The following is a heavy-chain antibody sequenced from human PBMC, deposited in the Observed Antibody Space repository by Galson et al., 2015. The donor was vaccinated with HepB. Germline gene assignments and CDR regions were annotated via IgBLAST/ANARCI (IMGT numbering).Heavy chain of an antibody. CDR2: IVPIPTKT. CDR1: GDTFRTYA. J-gene: IGHJ6*03. V-gene: IGHV1-69*04. Sequence: SVKVSCKASGDTFRTYALSWVRQAPGQGLEWIGNIVPIPTKTNYAQEFQGRVLITADRSTSTAYVEMRSLSFEDTAVYYCARTYYGAYQYFNYMDVWGQGTTVTVSS. D-gene: IGHD4-17*01. CDR3: ARTYYGAYQYFNYMDV.